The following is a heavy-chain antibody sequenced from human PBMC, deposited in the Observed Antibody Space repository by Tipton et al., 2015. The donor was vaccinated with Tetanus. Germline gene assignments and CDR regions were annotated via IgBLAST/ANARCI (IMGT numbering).Heavy chain of an antibody. CDR1: GGSISSYY. J-gene: IGHJ4*02. CDR2: IYYSGST. Sequence: TLSLTCTVSGGSISSYYWSWIRQPPGKGLEWIGYIYYSGSTNYNPSLKSRVTISVDTSKNQFSLKLSSVTAADTAVYYCARVGWSGYYLDYWGQGTLVTVSP. D-gene: IGHD3-3*01. V-gene: IGHV4-59*01. CDR3: ARVGWSGYYLDY.